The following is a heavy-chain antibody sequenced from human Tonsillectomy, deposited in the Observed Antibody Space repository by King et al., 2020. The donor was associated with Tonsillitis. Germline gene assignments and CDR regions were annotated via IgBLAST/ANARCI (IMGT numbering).Heavy chain of an antibody. J-gene: IGHJ5*02. V-gene: IGHV3-30*02. CDR2: IRDDGSNE. D-gene: IGHD5-12*01. CDR1: GFTFSTYG. CDR3: AKDLFAGLVAS. Sequence: VQLVESGGGVVQPGGSLRLSCAASGFTFSTYGMQWVRQAPGKGLEWVAFIRDDGSNEYYADSVKGRFSISRDNSKNTLNLQMNSLRAEDTAVYYCAKDLFAGLVASWGQRTLVTVSS.